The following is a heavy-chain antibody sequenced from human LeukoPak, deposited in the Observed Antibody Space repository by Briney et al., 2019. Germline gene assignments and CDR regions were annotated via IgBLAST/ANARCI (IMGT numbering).Heavy chain of an antibody. J-gene: IGHJ4*02. CDR1: GGSVSSSIYY. CDR3: ASRNDILTGYVFDF. D-gene: IGHD3-9*01. Sequence: PSETLSLTCTVSGGSVSSSIYYWGWIRQPPGKGLEWIGSIYYSGSTSYNPSLKSRVTISVDTSKNQFSLKPTSVTAADTAVYYCASRNDILTGYVFDFWGQGTLVTVSS. CDR2: IYYSGST. V-gene: IGHV4-39*01.